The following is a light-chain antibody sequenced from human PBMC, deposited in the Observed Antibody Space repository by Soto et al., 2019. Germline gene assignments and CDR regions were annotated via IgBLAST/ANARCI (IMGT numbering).Light chain of an antibody. CDR3: QQYNSYPT. J-gene: IGKJ1*01. CDR1: QSISTY. Sequence: DIQMTQSPSSLSAALGDRVTITCRASQSISTYLNWYQQKPGKAPKLLIHDASTLESGIPSRFSGSGSGTEFTLTISSLQPDDFATYYCQQYNSYPTFGQGTKVDIK. CDR2: DAS. V-gene: IGKV1-5*01.